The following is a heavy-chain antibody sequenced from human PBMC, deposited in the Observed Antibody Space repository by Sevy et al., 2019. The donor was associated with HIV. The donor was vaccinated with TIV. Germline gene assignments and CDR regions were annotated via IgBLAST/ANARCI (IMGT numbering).Heavy chain of an antibody. CDR1: GGSISSGGYS. Sequence: SESLSLTCAVSGGSISSGGYSWNWIRQPPGKDLEWIGYIYDSGSTYYNPSLKSRVTISVDRSKTQFSLKLSSVTAADTAVYYCARASQYGEGWFDPWGQGTLVTVSS. CDR2: IYDSGST. D-gene: IGHD4-17*01. J-gene: IGHJ5*02. V-gene: IGHV4-30-2*01. CDR3: ARASQYGEGWFDP.